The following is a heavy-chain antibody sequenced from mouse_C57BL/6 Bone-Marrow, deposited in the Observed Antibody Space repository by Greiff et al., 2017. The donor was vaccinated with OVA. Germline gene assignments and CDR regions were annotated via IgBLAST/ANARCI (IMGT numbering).Heavy chain of an antibody. D-gene: IGHD2-3*01. V-gene: IGHV5-2*01. CDR2: INSDGGST. J-gene: IGHJ4*01. Sequence: DVMLVESGGGLVQPGESLKLSCESNEYEFPSHDMSWVRKTPEKRLELVAAINSDGGSTYYPDTMERRFIISRDNTKKTLYLQMSSLRSDDTALYYCARVGLLYAMDYWGQGTSVTVSS. CDR1: EYEFPSHD. CDR3: ARVGLLYAMDY.